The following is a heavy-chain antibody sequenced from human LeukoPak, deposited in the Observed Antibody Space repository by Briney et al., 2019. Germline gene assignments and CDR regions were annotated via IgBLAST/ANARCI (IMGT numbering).Heavy chain of an antibody. D-gene: IGHD2-15*01. CDR2: ISYDGSNK. V-gene: IGHV3-30-3*01. Sequence: TGGSLRLFCAASGFTFSSYAMHWVRQASGKGLEWVAVISYDGSNKYYADSVKGRFTISRDNSKNTLYLQMNSLRAEDTAVYYCARDGAEGYCSGGSCYSLYYWGQGTLVTVSS. CDR1: GFTFSSYA. J-gene: IGHJ4*02. CDR3: ARDGAEGYCSGGSCYSLYY.